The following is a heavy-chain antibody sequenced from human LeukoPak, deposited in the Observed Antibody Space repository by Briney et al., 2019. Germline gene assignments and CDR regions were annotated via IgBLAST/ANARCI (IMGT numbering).Heavy chain of an antibody. CDR2: ISSSSSYI. CDR3: ARDQGGSSSPFDY. D-gene: IGHD6-13*01. V-gene: IGHV3-21*01. CDR1: GFTFSSYS. J-gene: IGHJ4*02. Sequence: PGGSLRLPCAASGFTFSSYSMNWVRQAPGKGLEWVSSISSSSSYIYYADAVKGRFTISRDNAKNSLYLQMNSLGAEDTAVYYCARDQGGSSSPFDYWGQGTLVTVSS.